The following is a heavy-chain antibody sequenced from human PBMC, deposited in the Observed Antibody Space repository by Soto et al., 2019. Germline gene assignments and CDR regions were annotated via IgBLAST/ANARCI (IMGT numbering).Heavy chain of an antibody. CDR2: ISSGSRTI. J-gene: IGHJ4*02. CDR1: VFTFRAYS. V-gene: IGHV3-48*02. CDR3: ARDHGSGSFPSYLDF. Sequence: GPLRLSCAASVFTFRAYSMNWVRQAPGKGLEWISYISSGSRTIYYADPVKGRCTISRDNAKNSLYLHMNSLRDEDTAVYYCARDHGSGSFPSYLDFWGPGTLVTVSS. D-gene: IGHD1-26*01.